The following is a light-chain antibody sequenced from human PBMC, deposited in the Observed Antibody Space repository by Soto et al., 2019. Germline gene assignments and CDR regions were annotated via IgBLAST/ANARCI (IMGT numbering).Light chain of an antibody. J-gene: IGKJ2*01. V-gene: IGKV3-20*01. CDR3: QQYCSPPYT. CDR2: GAS. CDR1: QSVSRSY. Sequence: IVLTQSPGTLSLSPGERATLACRASQSVSRSYLAWSQQKPGQAPRLLIYGASSRATGIPARVSGSGSVTDFTLTISRLEPEDFAVYYCQQYCSPPYTFGQGTKREIK.